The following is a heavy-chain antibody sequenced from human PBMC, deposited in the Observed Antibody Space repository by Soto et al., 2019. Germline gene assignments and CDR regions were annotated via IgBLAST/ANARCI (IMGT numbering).Heavy chain of an antibody. J-gene: IGHJ5*02. Sequence: GSLRLACAASGXTFSSYSMNWVRQAPGKGLEWVSYISSSSSTIYYADSVKGRFTISRYYSKNTAYLQMNSMKTEDKAVYYCTATTRAAEGFDPWGQGTLVTVSS. CDR2: ISSSSSTI. D-gene: IGHD2-2*01. CDR3: TATTRAAEGFDP. CDR1: GXTFSSYS. V-gene: IGHV3-48*01.